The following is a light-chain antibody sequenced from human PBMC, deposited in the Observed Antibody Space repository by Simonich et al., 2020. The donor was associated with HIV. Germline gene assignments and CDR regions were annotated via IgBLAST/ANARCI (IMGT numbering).Light chain of an antibody. CDR3: SSYTSSSTWV. V-gene: IGLV2-14*01. Sequence: QSALTQPASVSGSPGQSITISCTGTSSAVGGDNYVSWYQQHPGKAPKLMIHDVSKRPSGVSNRFSGSKSGNTASLTISGLQAEDEADYYCSSYTSSSTWVFGGGTKLTVL. CDR2: DVS. J-gene: IGLJ3*02. CDR1: SSAVGGDNY.